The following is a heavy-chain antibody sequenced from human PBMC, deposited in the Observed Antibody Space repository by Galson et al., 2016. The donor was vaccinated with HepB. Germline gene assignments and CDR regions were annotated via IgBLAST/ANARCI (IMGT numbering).Heavy chain of an antibody. CDR1: GFSFKNAW. CDR3: SALTTFGIIIMNY. J-gene: IGHJ4*02. D-gene: IGHD3-3*01. CDR2: IKSKPEAVAA. Sequence: SLRLSCAASGFSFKNAWMTWVRQAPGKGLEWVGHIKSKPEAVAAEYASPVKGRFTISREDSENTLYLQMNSLKTEDTAVYYCSALTTFGIIIMNYWGQGTLVTVSS. V-gene: IGHV3-15*01.